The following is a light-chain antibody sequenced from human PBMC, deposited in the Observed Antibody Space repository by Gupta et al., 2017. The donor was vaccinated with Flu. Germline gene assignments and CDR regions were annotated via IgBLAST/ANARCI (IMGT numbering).Light chain of an antibody. V-gene: IGKV3-15*01. Sequence: EIVMTQSPATLSVSPGERATLSCRASQSVSSNLAWYQQKPGQTPRLLIYGASTRATGIPARFSGSGSRTEFTLTISSLQSEDFVVYYCQQDNNWPLTFGGGTKVEIK. CDR3: QQDNNWPLT. CDR1: QSVSSN. CDR2: GAS. J-gene: IGKJ4*01.